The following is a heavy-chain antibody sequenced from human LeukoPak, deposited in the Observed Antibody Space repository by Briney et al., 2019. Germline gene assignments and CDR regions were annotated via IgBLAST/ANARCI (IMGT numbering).Heavy chain of an antibody. CDR1: GFTFDDYA. Sequence: HPGGSLRLSCAASGFTFDDYAMHWVRQAPGEGLEWVSGISWNSGSIGYADSVKGRFTISRDNAKNSLYLQMNSLRAEDTALYYCAKAWFGELLSYFDYWGQGTLVTVSS. V-gene: IGHV3-9*01. D-gene: IGHD3-10*01. J-gene: IGHJ4*02. CDR2: ISWNSGSI. CDR3: AKAWFGELLSYFDY.